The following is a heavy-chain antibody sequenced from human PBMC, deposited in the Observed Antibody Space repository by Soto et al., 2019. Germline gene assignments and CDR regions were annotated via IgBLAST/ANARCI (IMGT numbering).Heavy chain of an antibody. D-gene: IGHD3-16*01. J-gene: IGHJ4*02. V-gene: IGHV4-59*01. Sequence: SETLSLTCTVSGGSISSYYWSWIRQPPGKELKWIGYIYYSGSTNYNPSLKSRVTISVDTSKNQFSLKLSSVTAADTAVYYCARTTNYGYYLDYRGQGTLATGSS. CDR1: GGSISSYY. CDR2: IYYSGST. CDR3: ARTTNYGYYLDY.